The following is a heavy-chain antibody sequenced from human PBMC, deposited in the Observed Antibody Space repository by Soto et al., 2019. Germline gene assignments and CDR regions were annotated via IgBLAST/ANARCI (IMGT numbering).Heavy chain of an antibody. J-gene: IGHJ5*02. CDR2: MNPNTGNT. Sequence: QVQLVQSGAEVKKPGASVKVSCKASGYTFTSSDINWVRQATGQGLEWMGWMNPNTGNTGYAQKLQGRITLTRSTSISPAYLELSSLNSDASAVYYFARGASPWGQGTLVTVSS. V-gene: IGHV1-8*01. CDR1: GYTFTSSD. CDR3: ARGASP.